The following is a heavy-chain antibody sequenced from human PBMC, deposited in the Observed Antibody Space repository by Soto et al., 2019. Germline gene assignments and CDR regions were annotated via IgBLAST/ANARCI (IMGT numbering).Heavy chain of an antibody. D-gene: IGHD2-2*01. CDR1: GGSFSCYQ. J-gene: IGHJ6*02. V-gene: IGHV4-34*01. CDR2: INHRGST. CDR3: ARGRQVAPSALFRRAGDYSLDV. Sequence: PSETRSLICGVYGGSFSCYQWTWSRQPPGKGLEWIGEINHRGSTNLNPSLGSRVTFLVDTSKNQFSLKLRSVTAADTAVYYCARGRQVAPSALFRRAGDYSLDVWGQGTTVTVS.